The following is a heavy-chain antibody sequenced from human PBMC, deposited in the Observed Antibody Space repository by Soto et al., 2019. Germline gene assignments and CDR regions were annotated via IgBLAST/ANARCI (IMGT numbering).Heavy chain of an antibody. Sequence: PGGSLRLSCAASGFTFSSYSMNWVRQAPGKGLEWVSYISSSSSTIYYADSVKGRFTISRDNAKNSLYLQMNSLRDEDTAVYYCARGFIAVAGTTVDYWGQGPLVTVSS. J-gene: IGHJ4*02. CDR2: ISSSSSTI. D-gene: IGHD6-19*01. V-gene: IGHV3-48*02. CDR3: ARGFIAVAGTTVDY. CDR1: GFTFSSYS.